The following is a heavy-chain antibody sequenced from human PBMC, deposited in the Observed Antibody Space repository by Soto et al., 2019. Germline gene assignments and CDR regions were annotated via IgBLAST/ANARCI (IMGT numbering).Heavy chain of an antibody. CDR2: ISGSGGST. Sequence: GGSLRLSCAASGFTFSNYAMHWVRQAPGKGLEWVAAISGSGGSTYYADSVKGRFTTSRDNSKSTLYLQMNSLRAEDTAVYYCAKDLWFGELLPTYGMDVWGQGTTVTVSS. CDR3: AKDLWFGELLPTYGMDV. J-gene: IGHJ6*02. CDR1: GFTFSNYA. D-gene: IGHD3-10*01. V-gene: IGHV3-23*01.